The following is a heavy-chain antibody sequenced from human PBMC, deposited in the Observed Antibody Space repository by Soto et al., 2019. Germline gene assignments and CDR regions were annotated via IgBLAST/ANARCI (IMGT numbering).Heavy chain of an antibody. D-gene: IGHD1-26*01. CDR3: AREDMSGTYYFDY. J-gene: IGHJ4*02. CDR1: GAPVTSETHF. CDR2: MYYSGIT. Sequence: QVQLQESGPGLVKPSETLSLTCTVSGAPVTSETHFWTWIRQPPGKGLEWIGYMYYSGITNSNPARKSRVTLSVDRSRNQFSLSLNSVTAADTAVYYCAREDMSGTYYFDYWGPGTQVTVSS. V-gene: IGHV4-61*01.